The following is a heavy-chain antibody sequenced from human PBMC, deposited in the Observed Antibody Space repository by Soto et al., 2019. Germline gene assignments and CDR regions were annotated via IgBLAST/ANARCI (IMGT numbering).Heavy chain of an antibody. D-gene: IGHD3-10*01. Sequence: ASVKVSCKTSGYSFTTYGISWVRQAPGQGLEWMGWISGYNGNTNYAQKLQGRVTMTADTSTNTAYMELSSLRSEDTAVYYCATVATITMVRGVITQIVADNWFDPWGQGTLVTVSS. CDR2: ISGYNGNT. V-gene: IGHV1-18*01. CDR1: GYSFTTYG. CDR3: ATVATITMVRGVITQIVADNWFDP. J-gene: IGHJ5*02.